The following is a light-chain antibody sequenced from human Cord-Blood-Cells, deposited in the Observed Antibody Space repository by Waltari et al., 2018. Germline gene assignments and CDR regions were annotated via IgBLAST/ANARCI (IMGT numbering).Light chain of an antibody. J-gene: IGKJ1*01. V-gene: IGKV4-1*01. CDR1: QSVLYSSNNKNY. Sequence: DIVMTQSPDSLAVSLGERATINCKSSQSVLYSSNNKNYLAWYQRKPGQPPKLLIYWASTRESGVPDRFSGSRSGTDFTLTSSSLQAEDVAVYYCQQYYSTLWTFGQGTKVEIK. CDR3: QQYYSTLWT. CDR2: WAS.